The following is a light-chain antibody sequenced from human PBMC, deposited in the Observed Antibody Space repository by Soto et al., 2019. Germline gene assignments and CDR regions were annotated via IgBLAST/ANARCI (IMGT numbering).Light chain of an antibody. CDR3: QQSYAIPPLT. J-gene: IGKJ4*01. CDR1: QSIRTY. Sequence: DIQMTQSPSSLSASIGDRVTITCRASQSIRTYLNWYQQKPGKAPRHVIYAASTLQSGVPSRFSGSGSGTAFTLTISDLQPEDFATYYCQQSYAIPPLTFGGGTRVEI. V-gene: IGKV1-39*01. CDR2: AAS.